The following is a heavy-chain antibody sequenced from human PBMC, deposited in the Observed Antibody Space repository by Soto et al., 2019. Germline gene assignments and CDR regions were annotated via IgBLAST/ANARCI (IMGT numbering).Heavy chain of an antibody. J-gene: IGHJ4*02. CDR3: ASDGSEYSSSVTQFDY. CDR1: GYTFTSYG. D-gene: IGHD6-6*01. CDR2: ISAYNGNT. V-gene: IGHV1-18*01. Sequence: EASVKVSCKASGYTFTSYGISWVRQAPGQGLEWMGWISAYNGNTNYAQKLQGRVTMTTDTSTSTAYMELRSLRSDDTAVYYCASDGSEYSSSVTQFDYWGQGTLVTVSS.